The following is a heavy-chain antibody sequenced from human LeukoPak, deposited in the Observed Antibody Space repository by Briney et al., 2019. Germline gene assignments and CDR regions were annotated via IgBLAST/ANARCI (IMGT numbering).Heavy chain of an antibody. J-gene: IGHJ6*02. CDR1: GYTFTSYG. D-gene: IGHD3-10*01. Sequence: ASVKVSCKASGYTFTSYGISWVRQAPGQGLEWMGWISAYNGNTNYAQKPQGRVTMTTDTSTSTAYMELRSLRSDDTAVYYCARVPWGPYGSDGMDVWGQGTTVTVSS. CDR2: ISAYNGNT. V-gene: IGHV1-18*01. CDR3: ARVPWGPYGSDGMDV.